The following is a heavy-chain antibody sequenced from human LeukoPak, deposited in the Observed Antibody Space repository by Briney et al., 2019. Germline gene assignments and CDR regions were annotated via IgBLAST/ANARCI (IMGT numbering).Heavy chain of an antibody. CDR3: ARSCSGGSCYSNAFDI. Sequence: SETLSLTCAVYGGSFSGYYWSWIRQPPGKGLEWIGEINHSGSTNYNPSLKSRVTISVDTSKNQFSLKLSAVTAADTAVYYCARSCSGGSCYSNAFDIWGQGTMVTVSS. J-gene: IGHJ3*02. CDR1: GGSFSGYY. D-gene: IGHD2-15*01. V-gene: IGHV4-34*01. CDR2: INHSGST.